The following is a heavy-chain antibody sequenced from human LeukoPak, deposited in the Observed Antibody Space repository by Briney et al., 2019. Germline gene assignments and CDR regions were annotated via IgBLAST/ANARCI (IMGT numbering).Heavy chain of an antibody. CDR1: GYTFTSYG. Sequence: GASVKVSCKASGYTFTSYGISWVRQAPGQGLEWMGWISAYNGNTNYAQKLQGRVTMTRDTSTSTVYMELSSLRSEDTAVYYCAKSNGYGLVDIWGQGTMVTVSS. CDR3: AKSNGYGLVDI. J-gene: IGHJ3*02. V-gene: IGHV1-18*01. CDR2: ISAYNGNT. D-gene: IGHD3-10*01.